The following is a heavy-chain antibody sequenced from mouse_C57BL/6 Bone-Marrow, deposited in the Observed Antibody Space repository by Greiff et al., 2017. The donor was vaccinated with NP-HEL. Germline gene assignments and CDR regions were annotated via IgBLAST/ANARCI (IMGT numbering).Heavy chain of an antibody. J-gene: IGHJ4*01. V-gene: IGHV3-6*01. Sequence: VQLQQSGPGLVKPSQSLSLTCSVTGYSITSGYYWNWIRQFPGNKLEWMGYISYDGSNNYNPSLKNRISITRDTSKNQFFLKLNSVTTEDTATYYCARGGTTVVAHYYAMDYWGQGTSVTVSS. D-gene: IGHD1-1*01. CDR3: ARGGTTVVAHYYAMDY. CDR2: ISYDGSN. CDR1: GYSITSGYY.